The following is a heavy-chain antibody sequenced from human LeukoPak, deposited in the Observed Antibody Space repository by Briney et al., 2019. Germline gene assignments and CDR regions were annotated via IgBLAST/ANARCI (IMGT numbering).Heavy chain of an antibody. J-gene: IGHJ4*02. CDR1: GFTFSSYV. V-gene: IGHV3-64*01. Sequence: GGSLRLSCAASGFTFSSYVMHWVRQAPGKELEYVSAISRNGGSTYYPNSVKGRFTISRDNSKNTLYLQVGSLRAEDMAIYYCARSKRYCTNGICYTNGGFDHWGQGTLVTVSS. CDR2: ISRNGGST. CDR3: ARSKRYCTNGICYTNGGFDH. D-gene: IGHD2-8*01.